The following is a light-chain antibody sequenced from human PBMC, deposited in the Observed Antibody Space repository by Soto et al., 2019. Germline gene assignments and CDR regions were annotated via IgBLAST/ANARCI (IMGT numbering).Light chain of an antibody. CDR3: HQYYSYHPT. Sequence: AFRMTQSPSSLSASTGDRVTITCRASQGISSYLAWYQQKPGKAPKLLIYAASTLQSGVPSRFSGSGSGTDFTLTISCLQSEDFATYYCHQYYSYHPTFGQGTKVDIK. CDR1: QGISSY. J-gene: IGKJ1*01. V-gene: IGKV1-8*01. CDR2: AAS.